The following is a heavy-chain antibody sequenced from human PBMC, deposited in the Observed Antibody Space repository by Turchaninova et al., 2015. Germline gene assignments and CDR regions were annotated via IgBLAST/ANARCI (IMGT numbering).Heavy chain of an antibody. D-gene: IGHD1-26*01. J-gene: IGHJ4*02. CDR1: GFTFSSYA. Sequence: EVQLVESGGGLVQPGGSLRLSCAASGFTFSSYAMHWVRQAPGTGLEYVSAFSSNGGSPYYVSSVKGRFTISWDNSKNTLSLQMSSLWAEEMAVYYCAKGGGSYYGGVDYWGQGTLVTVSS. CDR3: AKGGGSYYGGVDY. V-gene: IGHV3-64*01. CDR2: FSSNGGSP.